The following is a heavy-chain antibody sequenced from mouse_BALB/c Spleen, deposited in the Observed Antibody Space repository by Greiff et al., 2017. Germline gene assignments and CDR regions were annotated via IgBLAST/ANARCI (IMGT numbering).Heavy chain of an antibody. V-gene: IGHV2-2*02. CDR2: IWSGGST. Sequence: VKLVESGPGLVQPSQSLSITCTVSGFSLTSYGVHWVRQSPGKGLEWLGVIWSGGSTDYNAAFISRLSISKDNSKSQVFFKMNSLQANDTAIYYCARNDYRYDPFDYWGQGTTLTVSS. CDR1: GFSLTSYG. J-gene: IGHJ2*01. D-gene: IGHD2-14*01. CDR3: ARNDYRYDPFDY.